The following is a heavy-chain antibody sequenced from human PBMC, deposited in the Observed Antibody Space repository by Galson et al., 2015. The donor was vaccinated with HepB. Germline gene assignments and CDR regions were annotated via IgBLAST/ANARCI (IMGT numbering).Heavy chain of an antibody. CDR3: ARAILGQPLYGNYYYYMDV. CDR2: IYYSGST. CDR1: GGSISSYY. D-gene: IGHD2-2*02. V-gene: IGHV4-59*01. J-gene: IGHJ6*03. Sequence: ETLSLTCTVSGGSISSYYWSWIRQPPGKGLEWIGYIYYSGSTNYNPSLKSRVTILVDTSKNQFSLKLSSVTAADTAVYYCARAILGQPLYGNYYYYMDVWGKGTTVTVSS.